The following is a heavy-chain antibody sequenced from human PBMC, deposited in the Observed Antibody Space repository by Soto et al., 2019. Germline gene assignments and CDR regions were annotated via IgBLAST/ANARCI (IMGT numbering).Heavy chain of an antibody. CDR1: GFTFGSFG. Sequence: QVQLVGSGGGVVQPGGSLRLSCAASGFTFGSFGMHWVRQPPGEGLEWVAVISNDGNIKYYRDSVKGRFTISRDNSKNTVFPQMTSLRVEGWALYDGVKENINCDCEYLGQGSLVSVSS. CDR2: ISNDGNIK. CDR3: VKENINCDCEY. V-gene: IGHV3-30*18. J-gene: IGHJ4*02. D-gene: IGHD1-1*01.